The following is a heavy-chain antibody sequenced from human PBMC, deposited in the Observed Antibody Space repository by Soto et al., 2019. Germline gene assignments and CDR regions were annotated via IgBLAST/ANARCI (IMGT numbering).Heavy chain of an antibody. J-gene: IGHJ4*02. Sequence: GGSLRLSCAASKFTFSTYIMNWVRQAPGKGLEWVSSISTSSTYIYYADSVKGRFTISRDNAKNSLYLQMNSLRAEDTAVYYCAREIVVARGASYFDYWGPGTLVTVSS. D-gene: IGHD2-2*01. CDR2: ISTSSTYI. CDR1: KFTFSTYI. CDR3: AREIVVARGASYFDY. V-gene: IGHV3-21*01.